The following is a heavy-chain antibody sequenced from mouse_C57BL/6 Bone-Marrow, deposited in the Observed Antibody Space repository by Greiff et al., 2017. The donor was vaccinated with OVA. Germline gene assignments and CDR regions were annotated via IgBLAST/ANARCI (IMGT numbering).Heavy chain of an antibody. D-gene: IGHD2-5*01. Sequence: VQLKQSGPELVKPGASVKIPCKASGYTFTDYNMDWVKQSHGKSLEWIGDINPNNGGTIYNQKFKGKATLTVDKSSSTAYMELRSLTSEDTAVYYCARVAYYSNLYYFDYWGQGTTLTVSS. J-gene: IGHJ2*01. CDR2: INPNNGGT. CDR3: ARVAYYSNLYYFDY. CDR1: GYTFTDYN. V-gene: IGHV1-18*01.